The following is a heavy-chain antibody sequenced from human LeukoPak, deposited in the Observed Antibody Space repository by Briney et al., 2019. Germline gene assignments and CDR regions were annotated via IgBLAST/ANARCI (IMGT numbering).Heavy chain of an antibody. CDR1: GGSITSGSYY. D-gene: IGHD3-16*01. J-gene: IGHJ5*02. Sequence: TPSETLSLTCTVSGGSITSGSYYWSWIRQPAGKGLEWIGRIYTSGSTNYNPSLKSRVTISVDTSKNQFSLKLSSVTAADTAVYYCARGGARGITSGSDWFDPWGQGTLVTVSS. CDR3: ARGGARGITSGSDWFDP. CDR2: IYTSGST. V-gene: IGHV4-61*02.